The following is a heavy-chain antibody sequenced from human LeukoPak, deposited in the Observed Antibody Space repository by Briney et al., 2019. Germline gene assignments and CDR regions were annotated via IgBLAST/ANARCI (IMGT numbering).Heavy chain of an antibody. J-gene: IGHJ4*02. D-gene: IGHD5-18*01. CDR1: GFTFSSYA. CDR3: ARDNGYGPSLFFDY. Sequence: GGSLRLSCAASGFTFSSYAMHWVRQAPGKGLEWVAVISYDGSNKYYADSVKGRFTISRDNSKNTLYLQMNSLRAEDTAVYYCARDNGYGPSLFFDYWGQGTLVTVSS. V-gene: IGHV3-30*04. CDR2: ISYDGSNK.